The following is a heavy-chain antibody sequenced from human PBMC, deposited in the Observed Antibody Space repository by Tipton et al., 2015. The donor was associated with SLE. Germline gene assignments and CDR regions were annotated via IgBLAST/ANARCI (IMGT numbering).Heavy chain of an antibody. Sequence: TLSLTCTVSGDSFSSGSSSWNWVRQPAGKGLAWIGIIYNSGITNYNPSLQRRVTLSVDMSKNQFSLRLSSVTAADTGVYYCARGGTGDGRNPFDPWGQGTLVTVSS. CDR2: IYNSGIT. CDR3: ARGGTGDGRNPFDP. D-gene: IGHD4-23*01. V-gene: IGHV4-61*02. CDR1: GDSFSSGSSS. J-gene: IGHJ5*02.